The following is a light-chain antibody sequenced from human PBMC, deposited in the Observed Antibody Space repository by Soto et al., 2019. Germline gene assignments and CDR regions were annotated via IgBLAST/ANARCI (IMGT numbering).Light chain of an antibody. J-gene: IGLJ1*01. CDR2: GDN. CDR1: TSNIGAPYD. V-gene: IGLV1-40*01. CDR3: QSYDSSLSGSSV. Sequence: QSVLTQPPSVSGAPGQRVSISCTGSTSNIGAPYDVHWYQHLPGTAPKLLIYGDNNRPSGVPDRFSGSKSGTSASLAITRLQAEDEADYYCQSYDSSLSGSSVFGTGTKVTVL.